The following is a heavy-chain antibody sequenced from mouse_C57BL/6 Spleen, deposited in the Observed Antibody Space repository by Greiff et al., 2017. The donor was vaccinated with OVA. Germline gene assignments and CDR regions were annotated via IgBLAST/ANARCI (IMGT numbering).Heavy chain of an antibody. J-gene: IGHJ2*01. CDR3: ARSGSNYDFDY. CDR1: GYTFTDYY. CDR2: INPYNGGT. V-gene: IGHV1-19*01. D-gene: IGHD2-5*01. Sequence: VHVKQSGPVLVKPGASVKMSCKASGYTFTDYYMNWVKQSHGKSLEWIGVINPYNGGTSYNQKFKGKATLTVDKSSSTAYMELNSLTSEDSAVYYCARSGSNYDFDYWGQGTTLTVSS.